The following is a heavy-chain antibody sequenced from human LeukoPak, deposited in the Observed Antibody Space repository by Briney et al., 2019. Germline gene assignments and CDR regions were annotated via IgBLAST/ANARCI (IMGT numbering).Heavy chain of an antibody. CDR2: INHSGST. J-gene: IGHJ1*01. CDR1: GGSFSGYY. V-gene: IGHV4-34*01. Sequence: PSETLSLTCAVYGGSFSGYYWSWTRQPPGKGLEWIGEINHSGSTNYNPSLKSRVTISVDTSKNQFSLKLSSVTAADTAVYYCARAKYYYDSSGTQEYFQHWGQGTLVTVSS. D-gene: IGHD3-22*01. CDR3: ARAKYYYDSSGTQEYFQH.